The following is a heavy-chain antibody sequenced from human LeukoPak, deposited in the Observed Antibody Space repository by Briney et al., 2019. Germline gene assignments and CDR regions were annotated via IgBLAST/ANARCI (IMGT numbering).Heavy chain of an antibody. CDR3: AKDLGRYRNNLFDY. CDR2: ISGSGGGT. D-gene: IGHD1-26*01. V-gene: IGHV3-23*01. Sequence: TGGSLRLSCAASGFTFSSIAMSWVRQAPDKGLEWVSTISGSGGGTYYADSVKGRFTISRDDSKNTLYLQMNSLRADDTAVYYCAKDLGRYRNNLFDYWGQANLVTVSS. CDR1: GFTFSSIA. J-gene: IGHJ4*02.